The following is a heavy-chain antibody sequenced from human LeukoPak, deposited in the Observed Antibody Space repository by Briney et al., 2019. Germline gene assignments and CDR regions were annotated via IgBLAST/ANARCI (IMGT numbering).Heavy chain of an antibody. CDR1: GFTFSSYA. Sequence: PGGSLRLSCAASGFTFSSYAMSWVRQAPGKGLEWVSGIIDNGYNTYYANSVRGRFTISRDNSKNTLFLQMNSLRAEDTAVYYCAKLGGQEVHNYYVAVWGKGTTVAVSS. J-gene: IGHJ6*03. D-gene: IGHD3-16*01. CDR2: IIDNGYNT. V-gene: IGHV3-23*01. CDR3: AKLGGQEVHNYYVAV.